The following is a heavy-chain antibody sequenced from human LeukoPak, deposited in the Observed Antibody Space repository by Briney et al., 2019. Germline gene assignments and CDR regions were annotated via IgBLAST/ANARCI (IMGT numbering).Heavy chain of an antibody. CDR2: MNPNSGNT. CDR1: GYTFISYD. Sequence: SVPVSCKASGYTFISYDINWVRQATGQGLEWMGWMNPNSGNTGYAQKFQGRVTMTRNTTISTAYMELSSLRSEATAVYYCAKGPEYSSSSTSNWFDPWGQGTLVTVSS. V-gene: IGHV1-8*01. CDR3: AKGPEYSSSSTSNWFDP. J-gene: IGHJ5*01. D-gene: IGHD6-6*01.